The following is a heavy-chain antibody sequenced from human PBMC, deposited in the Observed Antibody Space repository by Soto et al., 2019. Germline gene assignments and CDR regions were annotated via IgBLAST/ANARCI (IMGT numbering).Heavy chain of an antibody. Sequence: SETLSLTCTVSGGSISSYYWSWIRQPPGKGLEWIGYTYYSGSTNYNPSLKSRVTISVDTSKNQFSLKLSSVTAADTAVYYCARARGGYSSSSPPDWFDPWGQGTLVTVSS. CDR3: ARARGGYSSSSPPDWFDP. V-gene: IGHV4-59*01. CDR2: TYYSGST. CDR1: GGSISSYY. J-gene: IGHJ5*02. D-gene: IGHD6-6*01.